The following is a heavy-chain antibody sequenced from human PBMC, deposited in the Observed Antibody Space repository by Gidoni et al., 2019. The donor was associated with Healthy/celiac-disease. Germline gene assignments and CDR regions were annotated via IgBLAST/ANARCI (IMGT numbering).Heavy chain of an antibody. Sequence: QVQLVQSGAEVKKPGASVKVSCTASGYTFTSYGIRWVRQAPGQGLEWMGWISAYHGNTNYAQKLQGRVTMTTDTSTSTAYMELRSLRSDYTAVYYCARDISLPIEVAATLSYFDYWGQGTLVTVSS. CDR3: ARDISLPIEVAATLSYFDY. D-gene: IGHD2-15*01. V-gene: IGHV1-18*01. CDR1: GYTFTSYG. CDR2: ISAYHGNT. J-gene: IGHJ4*02.